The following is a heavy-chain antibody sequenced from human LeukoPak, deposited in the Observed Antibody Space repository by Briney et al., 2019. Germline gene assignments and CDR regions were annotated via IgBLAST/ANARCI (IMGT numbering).Heavy chain of an antibody. J-gene: IGHJ4*02. V-gene: IGHV3-7*01. CDR3: TRDFGRSSYYFDF. Sequence: AGGSLRLSCAASGFTFSSYWMSWVRQAPGKGLEWVANIKQDGSEKYYVDSVRGRLTISRDNAENSLFLQMNRLRVEDTAVYYCTRDFGRSSYYFDFWGQGTLVTVSS. CDR1: GFTFSSYW. CDR2: IKQDGSEK. D-gene: IGHD3-3*01.